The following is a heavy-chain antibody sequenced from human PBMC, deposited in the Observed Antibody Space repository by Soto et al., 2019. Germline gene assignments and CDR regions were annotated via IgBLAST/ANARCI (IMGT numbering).Heavy chain of an antibody. Sequence: GASVKVSCKASGYTFTSYGISWVRQAPGQGLEWMGWISAYNGNTNYAQKLQGRVTMTTDTSTSTAYMELRSLRSDDTAWYYSGRTYYNPSLKSRVTISVDTSKNQFSLKLSSVTAADTAVYYCARQCPTAPSTYYYDSSGYRLDAFDIWGQGTMVTVSS. CDR1: GYTFTSYG. J-gene: IGHJ3*02. CDR2: ISAYNGNT. V-gene: IGHV1-18*01. D-gene: IGHD3-10*01. CDR3: GRTYYNPSLKSRVTISVDTSKNQFSLKLSSVTAADTAVYYCARQCPTAPSTYYYDSSGYRLDAFDI.